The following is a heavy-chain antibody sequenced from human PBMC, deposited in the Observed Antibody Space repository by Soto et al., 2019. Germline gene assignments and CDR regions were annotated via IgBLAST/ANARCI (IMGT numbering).Heavy chain of an antibody. CDR2: IKSKTDGGTT. CDR3: TTLNVLLWFGELLPDDY. V-gene: IGHV3-15*07. J-gene: IGHJ4*02. Sequence: EVQLVESGGGLVKPGGSLRLSCAASGFTFSNAWMNWVRQAPGKGLEWVGRIKSKTDGGTTDYAAPVKGRFTISRDDSKNTLYLQMNSLKTEDTAVYYCTTLNVLLWFGELLPDDYWGQGTLVTVSS. CDR1: GFTFSNAW. D-gene: IGHD3-10*01.